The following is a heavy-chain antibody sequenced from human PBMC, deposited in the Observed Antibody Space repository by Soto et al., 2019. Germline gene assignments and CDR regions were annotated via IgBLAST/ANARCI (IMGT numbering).Heavy chain of an antibody. CDR2: ISSSSTGM. CDR1: GFTCSSYS. J-gene: IGHJ6*02. D-gene: IGHD2-15*01. V-gene: IGHV3-48*02. Sequence: GGSLRLSCAASGFTCSSYSMKWVRQAPGKGLEWVSHISSSSTGMYYADSVKGRFIVSRDNAKNSLYLQMNNLRDEDTAVYYCTRAGRGAVVVGDLGYFYYGMDVWGQGTTVTVSS. CDR3: TRAGRGAVVVGDLGYFYYGMDV.